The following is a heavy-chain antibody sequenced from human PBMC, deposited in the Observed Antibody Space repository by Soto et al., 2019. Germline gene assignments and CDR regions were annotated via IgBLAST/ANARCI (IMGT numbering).Heavy chain of an antibody. CDR2: ISGIGGST. CDR3: ASAAREYYYYGMDV. V-gene: IGHV3-23*01. J-gene: IGHJ6*02. CDR1: GFTFSSYA. Sequence: GGSLRLSCAASGFTFSSYAMNWVRQAPGKGLEWVSAISGIGGSTYYADSVKGRFTISRDNSKNTLYLQMNSLRAEDTALYYCASAAREYYYYGMDVWGQGTTVTVSS.